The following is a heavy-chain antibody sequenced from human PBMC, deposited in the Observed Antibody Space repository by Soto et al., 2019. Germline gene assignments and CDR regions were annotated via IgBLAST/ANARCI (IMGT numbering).Heavy chain of an antibody. CDR3: AKRRGAGGHFDY. J-gene: IGHJ4*02. CDR1: GFTFSSYA. V-gene: IGHV3-23*01. D-gene: IGHD2-15*01. Sequence: LRLSCAASGFTFSSYAMGWVRQGPGKGPEGVAVVSIGGSTHYADSVRGRFTISRDNSKNTLSLQMNSLTAEDTAVYFCAKRRGAGGHFDYWGQGALVTVSS. CDR2: VSIGGST.